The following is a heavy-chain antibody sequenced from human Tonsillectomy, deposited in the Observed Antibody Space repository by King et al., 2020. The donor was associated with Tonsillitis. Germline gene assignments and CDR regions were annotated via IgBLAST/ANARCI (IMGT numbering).Heavy chain of an antibody. D-gene: IGHD2-2*01. Sequence: VQLQESGPGLVKPSETLSLTCTVSGASMSSYYWSWIRQPAEKGLEWIGRIHSSGSTNYNPSLESRVTMSVDTSENQFSLRLTSMTAADTAVYYCARDQPVGSTRFDYWGQGSLVTVSS. J-gene: IGHJ4*02. V-gene: IGHV4-4*07. CDR3: ARDQPVGSTRFDY. CDR2: IHSSGST. CDR1: GASMSSYY.